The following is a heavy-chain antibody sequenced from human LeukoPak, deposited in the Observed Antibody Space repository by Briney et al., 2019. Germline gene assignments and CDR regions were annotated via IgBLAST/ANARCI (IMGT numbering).Heavy chain of an antibody. CDR3: AIGDGGTLDY. J-gene: IGHJ4*02. CDR1: GFTFSSYA. V-gene: IGHV3-30*04. Sequence: PGGSLRLSCAASGFTFSSYAMHWVRQAPGKGVEWVAVISYDGSNKYYADSVKGRFTISRDNSKNTLYLQMNSLRAEDTAVYYCAIGDGGTLDYWGQGTLVTVSS. D-gene: IGHD2-15*01. CDR2: ISYDGSNK.